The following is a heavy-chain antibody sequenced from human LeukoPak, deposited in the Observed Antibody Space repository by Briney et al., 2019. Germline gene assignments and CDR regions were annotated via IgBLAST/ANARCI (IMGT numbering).Heavy chain of an antibody. CDR2: IYTSGST. Sequence: PSETLSLTCTVSGDSISNFYWSWIRQPAGKGLEWIGRIYTSGSTNYNPSLKSRVTMSVDTSKNQFSLKLSSVTAADTAVYYCARGLSTNDAFDIWGQGTMVTVSS. D-gene: IGHD5/OR15-5a*01. CDR3: ARGLSTNDAFDI. J-gene: IGHJ3*02. V-gene: IGHV4-4*07. CDR1: GDSISNFY.